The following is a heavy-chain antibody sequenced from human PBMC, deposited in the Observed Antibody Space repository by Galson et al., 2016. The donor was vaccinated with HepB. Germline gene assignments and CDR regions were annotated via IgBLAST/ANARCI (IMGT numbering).Heavy chain of an antibody. CDR1: GFVFSAYG. Sequence: SLRLSCAGSGFVFSAYGFNWIRQAPGKGLEWVSSISNAGSYRHYTDSVKGRFTIPRDNYKHSLYLQMNSLQAEDTAVYYCARSGGTYSSSSYYFDSWGQGTLVAVSS. CDR2: ISNAGSYR. D-gene: IGHD6-6*01. V-gene: IGHV3-21*01. CDR3: ARSGGTYSSSSYYFDS. J-gene: IGHJ4*02.